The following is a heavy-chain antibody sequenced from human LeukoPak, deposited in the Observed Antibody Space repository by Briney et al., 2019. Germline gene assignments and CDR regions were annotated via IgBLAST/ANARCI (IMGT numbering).Heavy chain of an antibody. CDR3: ARDQSSYYDTSGRFDC. CDR1: GFTFSNYA. Sequence: PGGSLRHSCAASGFTFSNYAMHWVRQAPGKGLEWLAVISYDGNNKYYADSVKGRFTISRDNSKNTLYVQMSSLRAEDTAVYYCARDQSSYYDTSGRFDCWGQGTLVTVSS. D-gene: IGHD3-22*01. CDR2: ISYDGNNK. J-gene: IGHJ4*02. V-gene: IGHV3-30*04.